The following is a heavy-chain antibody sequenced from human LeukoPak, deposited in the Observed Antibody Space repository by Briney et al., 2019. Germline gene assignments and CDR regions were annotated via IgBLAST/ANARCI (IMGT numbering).Heavy chain of an antibody. J-gene: IGHJ4*01. CDR1: VFTFSTFA. V-gene: IGHV3-23*01. CDR2: IGGGTGSS. Sequence: PGGSLRLSCAASVFTFSTFAMTCVRQAPGEGLEWVSDIGGGTGSSDYADSEKGRFTISRHNYKNTLYLQMNSLRADDTAVYYCAKARSGTGFWGDYWGQGTLVTVSS. CDR3: AKARSGTGFWGDY. D-gene: IGHD3-16*01.